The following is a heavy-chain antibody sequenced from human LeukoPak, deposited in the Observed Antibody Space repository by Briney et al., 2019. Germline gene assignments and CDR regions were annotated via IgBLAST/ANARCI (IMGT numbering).Heavy chain of an antibody. CDR3: ARELRLGP. V-gene: IGHV3-74*01. CDR2: IKSDGSST. Sequence: GGSLRLSCAASGFTFNNYWMHWVRQAPGKGLVWVSRIKSDGSSTSYADSVKGRFTISRDNAKNTLYLQMNSLRAEDTAVYYCARELRLGPWGQGTLVTVSS. CDR1: GFTFNNYW. D-gene: IGHD3-16*01. J-gene: IGHJ5*02.